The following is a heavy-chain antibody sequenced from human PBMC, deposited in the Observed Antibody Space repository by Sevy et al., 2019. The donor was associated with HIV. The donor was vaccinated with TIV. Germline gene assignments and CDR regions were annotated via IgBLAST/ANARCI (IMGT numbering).Heavy chain of an antibody. CDR2: ISYDGRNNK. Sequence: GGSLRLSCAASGFTFSDYSMHWVRQAPGKGLEWVAVISYDGRNNKYNVDSVKGRFTISRDNSKNTLLLQMNSLRAEDSAIYYCARDRGGVLRSAFDYWGQGTLVTVSS. CDR3: ARDRGGVLRSAFDY. CDR1: GFTFSDYS. V-gene: IGHV3-30*14. D-gene: IGHD3-16*01. J-gene: IGHJ4*02.